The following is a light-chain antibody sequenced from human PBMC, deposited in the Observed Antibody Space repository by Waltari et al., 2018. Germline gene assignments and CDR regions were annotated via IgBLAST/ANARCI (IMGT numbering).Light chain of an antibody. V-gene: IGKV4-1*01. CDR3: QQYYSSPYT. CDR2: WAS. CDR1: QSVLSSSNNRNY. J-gene: IGKJ2*01. Sequence: DIVMTQSPDSLAVSLGERATIHCKYSQSVLSSSNNRNYLAWFQQKPGQPPKLLFYWASTRESGVPDRFSGSGSGTDFTLTISSLQAEDVTVYYCQQYYSSPYTFGRGTKLEIK.